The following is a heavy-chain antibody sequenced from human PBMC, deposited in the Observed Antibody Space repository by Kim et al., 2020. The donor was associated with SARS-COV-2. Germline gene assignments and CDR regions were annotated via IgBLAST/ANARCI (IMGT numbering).Heavy chain of an antibody. CDR2: VNHSGIA. D-gene: IGHD3-10*01. V-gene: IGHV4-34*01. CDR1: GGSFSAYS. Sequence: SETLSLTCAVYGGSFSAYSWIWIRQAPGKGLEWIGEVNHSGIAKYHPSPKSRVTISVDTSKNQFSLKLPSVTAADTAVFYCAGGRAGVVPSTILGFGPYYYYYAMDVWGQGTTVTVS. J-gene: IGHJ6*02. CDR3: AGGRAGVVPSTILGFGPYYYYYAMDV.